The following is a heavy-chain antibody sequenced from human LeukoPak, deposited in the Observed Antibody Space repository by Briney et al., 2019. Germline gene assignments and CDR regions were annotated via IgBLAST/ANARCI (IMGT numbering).Heavy chain of an antibody. V-gene: IGHV4-30-4*08. CDR2: IYYSGST. CDR1: GGSISSGDYY. Sequence: PSETLSLTCTVSGGSISSGDYYWSWIRQPPGKGLEWIGYIYYSGSTYYNPSLKSRVTISVDTSKNQFSLKLSSVTAADTAVYYCARDTERYYYDSSGYYSLFDYWGQGTLVTVSS. D-gene: IGHD3-22*01. J-gene: IGHJ4*02. CDR3: ARDTERYYYDSSGYYSLFDY.